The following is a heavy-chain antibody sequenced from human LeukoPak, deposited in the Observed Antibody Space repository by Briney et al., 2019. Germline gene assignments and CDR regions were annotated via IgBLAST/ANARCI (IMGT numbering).Heavy chain of an antibody. CDR2: IYYSGTT. CDR1: GGSISTNNYY. Sequence: SETLSLTCTVSGGSISTNNYYWGWIRQPPGKGLEWIGTIYYSGTTYYNPSLKSRVTMSLDTSKKQFSLKLTSVTAADTAVYYCAREQLSITSYGMDVWGQGTTVTVSS. D-gene: IGHD3-10*01. V-gene: IGHV4-39*07. CDR3: AREQLSITSYGMDV. J-gene: IGHJ6*02.